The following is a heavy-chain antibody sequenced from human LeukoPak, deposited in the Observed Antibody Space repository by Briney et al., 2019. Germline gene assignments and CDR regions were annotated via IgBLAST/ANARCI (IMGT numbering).Heavy chain of an antibody. V-gene: IGHV3-30-3*01. J-gene: IGHJ4*02. D-gene: IGHD1-14*01. Sequence: GGSLRLSCAASGFTFSSYAMHWVRQAPGKGLEWVAVISYDGSNKYYADSVKGRFSISRDNAKNSLDLQMNSLRAEDTAVYYCARGALTRDYWGQGTLVTVSS. CDR3: ARGALTRDY. CDR1: GFTFSSYA. CDR2: ISYDGSNK.